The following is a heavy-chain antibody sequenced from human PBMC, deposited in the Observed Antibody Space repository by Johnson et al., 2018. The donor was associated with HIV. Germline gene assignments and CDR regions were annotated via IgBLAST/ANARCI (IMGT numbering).Heavy chain of an antibody. V-gene: IGHV3-30-3*01. CDR3: DRSSIYSSSWLADAFDI. Sequence: QVQLVESGGGVVQPGRSLRLSCAASGFTFSSYAMHWVRQAPGKGLEWVAVISYDGSNKYYADSVKGRFTTPRDNSKNTLYLQMNSLRAEDTAVYYCDRSSIYSSSWLADAFDIWGQGTMVTVSS. CDR2: ISYDGSNK. J-gene: IGHJ3*02. CDR1: GFTFSSYA. D-gene: IGHD6-13*01.